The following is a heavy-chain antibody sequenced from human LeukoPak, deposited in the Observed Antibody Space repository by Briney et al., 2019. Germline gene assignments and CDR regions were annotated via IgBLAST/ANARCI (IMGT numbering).Heavy chain of an antibody. CDR2: FDPEGGET. CDR3: ATVCITGTTRAFDI. Sequence: ASVKVSCKVSGYTLTELSMHWVRQAPGKGLEWMGGFDPEGGETIYAQKFQGRVTMTEDTSTDTAYMELSSLRSEDTAVYYCATVCITGTTRAFDIWGQGTMVTVSS. D-gene: IGHD1-20*01. V-gene: IGHV1-24*01. J-gene: IGHJ3*02. CDR1: GYTLTELS.